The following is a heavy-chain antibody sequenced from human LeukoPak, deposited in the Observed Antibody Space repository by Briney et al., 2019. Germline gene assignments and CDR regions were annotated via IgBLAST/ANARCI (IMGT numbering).Heavy chain of an antibody. CDR1: GGSTSVYY. J-gene: IGHJ6*03. CDR2: IYYSGST. V-gene: IGHV4-59*01. CDR3: ARYSGSYYSKYYYYYMDV. Sequence: SETLSLTCTVSGGSTSVYYWSWIRQPPGKGLEWIGYIYYSGSTNYNPSLKSRVTISVDTSKNQFSLKLSSVTAADTAVYYCARYSGSYYSKYYYYYMDVWGKGTTVTVSS. D-gene: IGHD1-26*01.